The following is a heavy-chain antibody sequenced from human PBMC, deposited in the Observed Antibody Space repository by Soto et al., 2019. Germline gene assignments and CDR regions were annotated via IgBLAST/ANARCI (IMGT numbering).Heavy chain of an antibody. D-gene: IGHD1-26*01. CDR1: GYSISSSNW. CDR2: IYYSGTT. Sequence: QVQLQESGPGLVKPSETLSLTFAVSGYSISSSNWWGWIRQPPGKGLEWIGYIYYSGTTYYNPSLKSRVTLSVDTSKNQFSLKLTSVTAVDTAVYYCARREIQGPIDYWGQGTLVTVSS. CDR3: ARREIQGPIDY. V-gene: IGHV4-28*01. J-gene: IGHJ4*02.